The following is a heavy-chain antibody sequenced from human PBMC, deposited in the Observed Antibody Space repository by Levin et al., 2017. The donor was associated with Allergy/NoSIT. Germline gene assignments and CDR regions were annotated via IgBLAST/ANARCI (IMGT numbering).Heavy chain of an antibody. J-gene: IGHJ4*02. V-gene: IGHV5-51*01. CDR1: GYSFTTYW. CDR2: LYPGDSDT. Sequence: GESLKISCKGSGYSFTTYWIGWVRQMPGKGLEWMGSLYPGDSDTRFSPSFQGQVTISADKSISTAYLQWSSLQASDTAMYYCVRSTSSSKYSGSLAYWGQGTLVTVSS. CDR3: VRSTSSSKYSGSLAY. D-gene: IGHD1-26*01.